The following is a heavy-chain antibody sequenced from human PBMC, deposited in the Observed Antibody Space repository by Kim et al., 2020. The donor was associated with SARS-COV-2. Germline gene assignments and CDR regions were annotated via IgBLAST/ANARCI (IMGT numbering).Heavy chain of an antibody. Sequence: GGSLRLSCAASGFTFSSYSLNWVRQAPGKGLEWVSYISSSSSYIYYADSVKGRFTISRDNAKNSLYLQMNSLRAEDTAVYYCARDSAFTIFGVVTADYGMEVWGQGTTVTVSS. J-gene: IGHJ6*02. CDR2: ISSSSSYI. CDR3: ARDSAFTIFGVVTADYGMEV. CDR1: GFTFSSYS. V-gene: IGHV3-21*01. D-gene: IGHD3-3*01.